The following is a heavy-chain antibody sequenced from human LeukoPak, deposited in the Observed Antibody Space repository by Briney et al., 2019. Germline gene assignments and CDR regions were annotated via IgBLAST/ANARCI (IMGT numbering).Heavy chain of an antibody. CDR3: ARVIAAAGTEWFDP. J-gene: IGHJ5*02. CDR2: IYYSGST. V-gene: IGHV4-59*01. CDR1: GGSISGYY. D-gene: IGHD6-13*01. Sequence: PSETLSLTCTVSGGSISGYYWSWIRQPPGKGLEWIGYIYYSGSTNYNPSLKSRVTISVDTSKNQFSLKLSSVTAAYTAVYYCARVIAAAGTEWFDPWGQGTLVTVSS.